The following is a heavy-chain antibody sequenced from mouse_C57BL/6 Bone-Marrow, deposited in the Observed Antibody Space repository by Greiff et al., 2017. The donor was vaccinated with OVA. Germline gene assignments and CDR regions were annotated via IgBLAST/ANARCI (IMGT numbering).Heavy chain of an antibody. CDR3: ARSGDYDGYWYFDV. V-gene: IGHV1-63*01. J-gene: IGHJ1*03. Sequence: QVQLKESGAELVRPGTSVKMSCKASGYTFTNYWIGWAKQRPGHGLEWIGDIYPGGGYTNHNEKFKGKATLTADKSSSTAYMQFSSLTSEDSAIYYCARSGDYDGYWYFDVWGTGTTVTVSS. CDR1: GYTFTNYW. CDR2: IYPGGGYT. D-gene: IGHD2-4*01.